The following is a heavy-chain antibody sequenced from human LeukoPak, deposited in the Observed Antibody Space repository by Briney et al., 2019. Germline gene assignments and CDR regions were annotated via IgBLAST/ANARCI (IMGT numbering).Heavy chain of an antibody. CDR1: GFTFSSYA. J-gene: IGHJ6*02. CDR2: ISYDGSNK. Sequence: PGRSLRLSCAASGFTFSSYAMHWVRQAPGKGLEWVAVISYDGSNKYYADSVKGRFTISRDNSKNTLYLQMNSLRAEDTAVYYCARGGDILTGYYSYYYGMDVWGQGTTVTVSS. V-gene: IGHV3-30*04. CDR3: ARGGDILTGYYSYYYGMDV. D-gene: IGHD3-9*01.